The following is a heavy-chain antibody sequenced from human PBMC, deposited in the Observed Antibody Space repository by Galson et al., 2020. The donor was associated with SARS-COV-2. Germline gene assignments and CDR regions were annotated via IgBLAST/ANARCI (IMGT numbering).Heavy chain of an antibody. Sequence: GGSLRLSCAASGFTFSDYYMSWIRQAPGKGLEWISYISSSGSTIDYADSVKGRFTISRDNAKSSLYLQMNSLRAEDTAVYYCARGTKWIPDAFDIWGQGTMVTVSS. CDR2: ISSSGSTI. D-gene: IGHD5-12*01. J-gene: IGHJ3*02. V-gene: IGHV3-11*01. CDR3: ARGTKWIPDAFDI. CDR1: GFTFSDYY.